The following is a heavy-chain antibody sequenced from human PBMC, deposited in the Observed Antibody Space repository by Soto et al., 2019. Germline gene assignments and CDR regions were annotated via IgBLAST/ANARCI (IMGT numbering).Heavy chain of an antibody. V-gene: IGHV3-23*01. Sequence: GGSLRLSCAASGFTFSSYAMSWVRQAPGKGLEWVSAISGSGGSTYYADSVKGRFTISRDNSKNTLYLQMNSLRAEDTAVYYCASFSGGGIVVVPAANPPFDYWGQGTLVTVSS. J-gene: IGHJ4*02. CDR1: GFTFSSYA. D-gene: IGHD2-2*01. CDR2: ISGSGGST. CDR3: ASFSGGGIVVVPAANPPFDY.